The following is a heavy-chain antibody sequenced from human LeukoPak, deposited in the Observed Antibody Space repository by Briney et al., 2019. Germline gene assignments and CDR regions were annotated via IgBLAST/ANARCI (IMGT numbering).Heavy chain of an antibody. CDR2: ICYSGST. CDR1: GGSISSIIYY. V-gene: IGHV4-39*01. J-gene: IGHJ4*02. CDR3: ARHSRSVDYGAGSYTWDY. Sequence: AETLSLTCTVSGGSISSIIYYWRWIRQPPGKGLEWIGTICYSGSTYYNVSLKSRVTISVDTSRNQFSLNLTSVTAADTAVYYCARHSRSVDYGAGSYTWDYWGQGTLVTVSS. D-gene: IGHD3-10*01.